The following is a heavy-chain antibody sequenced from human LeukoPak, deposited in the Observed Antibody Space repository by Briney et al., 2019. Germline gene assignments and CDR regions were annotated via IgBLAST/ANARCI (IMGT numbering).Heavy chain of an antibody. J-gene: IGHJ4*02. CDR2: INWNGGST. CDR1: GFTFDDYG. V-gene: IGHV3-20*04. D-gene: IGHD1-26*01. CDR3: AKDRHPFSGGTYMDY. Sequence: PGGSLRLSCAASGFTFDDYGMSWVRQAPGKGLEWVSGINWNGGSTGYADSVKGRFTISRDNAKNSLYLQMNSLRAEDTAVYYCAKDRHPFSGGTYMDYWGQGTLVTVSS.